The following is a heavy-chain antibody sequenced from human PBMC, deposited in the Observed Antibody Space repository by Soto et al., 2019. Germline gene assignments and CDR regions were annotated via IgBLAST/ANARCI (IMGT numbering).Heavy chain of an antibody. CDR2: IDPSDSQT. Sequence: CKGSGYSFAGYWITWVRQKPGKGLEWMGRIDPSDSQTYYSPSFRGHVTISVTKSITTVFLQWSSLRASDTAMYYCARQIYDSDTGPNFQYYFDSWGQGTPVTVS. CDR3: ARQIYDSDTGPNFQYYFDS. J-gene: IGHJ4*02. V-gene: IGHV5-10-1*01. CDR1: GYSFAGYW. D-gene: IGHD3-22*01.